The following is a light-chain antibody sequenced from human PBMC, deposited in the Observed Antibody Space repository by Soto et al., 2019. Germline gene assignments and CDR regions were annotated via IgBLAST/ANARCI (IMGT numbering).Light chain of an antibody. CDR3: SSYTSSSTLV. J-gene: IGLJ2*01. Sequence: QSALTQPASVSGSPGQSITISCTGTRSDVGGYNCVSWYQQHPGKAPKLIVYDVSNRPSGVSNRFSGSKSGNTASLTISGLQAEDEADYYCSSYTSSSTLVFGGGTKLTVL. V-gene: IGLV2-14*01. CDR1: RSDVGGYNC. CDR2: DVS.